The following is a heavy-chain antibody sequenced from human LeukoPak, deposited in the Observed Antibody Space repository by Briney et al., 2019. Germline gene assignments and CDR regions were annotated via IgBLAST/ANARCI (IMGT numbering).Heavy chain of an antibody. D-gene: IGHD6-19*01. J-gene: IGHJ4*02. CDR3: AKDGGRQWLARFESY. CDR2: ISFDVSNK. Sequence: HPGGSLRLSCAASGFTFSSYGMHWVRQAPGKGLEWVALISFDVSNKYYADSVKGRFTISRDNSKSTLFLQMNSLRVEDTAVYYCAKDGGRQWLARFESYWGQGTLVTVSS. CDR1: GFTFSSYG. V-gene: IGHV3-30*18.